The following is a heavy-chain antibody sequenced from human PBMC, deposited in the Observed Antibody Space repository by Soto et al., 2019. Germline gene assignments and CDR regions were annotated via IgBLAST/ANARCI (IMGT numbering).Heavy chain of an antibody. Sequence: PSETLSLTCAVYGGSFSGYYWSWIRQPPGKGLEWIGEINHSGSTNYNPSLKSRVTISVDTSKNQFSLKLSSVTAADTAVYYCARGRELLWSGESMPLNWFDPWGQGTLVTVS. CDR2: INHSGST. CDR3: ARGRELLWSGESMPLNWFDP. D-gene: IGHD3-10*01. J-gene: IGHJ5*02. CDR1: GGSFSGYY. V-gene: IGHV4-34*01.